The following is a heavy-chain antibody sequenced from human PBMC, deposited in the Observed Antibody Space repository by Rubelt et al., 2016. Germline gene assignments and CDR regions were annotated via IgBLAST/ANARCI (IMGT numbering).Heavy chain of an antibody. Sequence: QLQLQESGPGLVKPSETLSLTCTVSGGSISSSSYYWGWIRQPPGKGLEWIGSIYYSGGTYYNPSLTSRVTISVATSKNQFSLKLGSVAAADTAVYYCARGLFPGIAGLCCWGQGTLVTVSS. V-gene: IGHV4-39*07. CDR3: ARGLFPGIAGLCC. J-gene: IGHJ4*02. CDR2: IYYSGGT. CDR1: GGSISSSSYY. D-gene: IGHD6-13*01.